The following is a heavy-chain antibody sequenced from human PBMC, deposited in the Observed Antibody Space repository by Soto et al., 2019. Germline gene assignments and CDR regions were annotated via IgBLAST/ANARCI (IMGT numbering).Heavy chain of an antibody. J-gene: IGHJ6*02. Sequence: QVQLQESGPGLVKPSGTLYLSCAVSGGSISSSYWRSWVRQPPGKGLEWIGEIYHSGSTNYNTSLKSRVTISVDKSKNQFSLKVSSVTAADTAVYYCARVSGSYYYGMDVWGQGTTVIVSS. V-gene: IGHV4-4*02. CDR3: ARVSGSYYYGMDV. CDR2: IYHSGST. CDR1: GGSISSSYW.